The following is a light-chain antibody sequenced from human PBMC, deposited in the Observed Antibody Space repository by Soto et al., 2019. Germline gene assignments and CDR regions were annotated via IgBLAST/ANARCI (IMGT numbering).Light chain of an antibody. V-gene: IGKV1-6*01. J-gene: IGKJ1*01. CDR1: RDIGSD. CDR3: LQDHDDSWT. Sequence: AIRITHSPSSLSASVGDRITITFRASRDIGSDLSWYQQKPGKAPTLLIYAASNLQSGVPSRFRGSRSGTEFTLTVSSLQPEDFATYYCLQDHDDSWTFGQGTKVDIK. CDR2: AAS.